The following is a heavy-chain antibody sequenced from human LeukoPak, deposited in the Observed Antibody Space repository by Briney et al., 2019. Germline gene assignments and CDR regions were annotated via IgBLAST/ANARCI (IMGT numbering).Heavy chain of an antibody. CDR3: ASTADPEYTGSYWRQGGTFDI. CDR1: GYTFNNYV. CDR2: IIIKNEKT. J-gene: IGHJ3*02. V-gene: IGHV1-18*01. D-gene: IGHD1-26*01. Sequence: ASVKVSCKASGYTFNNYVINWVRQAPGQGLEWMGLIIIKNEKTKYAEKVRDRLTMTTDTSTNTAYMELRSLKFDDTAVYHCASTADPEYTGSYWRQGGTFDIWGQGTMVTVSS.